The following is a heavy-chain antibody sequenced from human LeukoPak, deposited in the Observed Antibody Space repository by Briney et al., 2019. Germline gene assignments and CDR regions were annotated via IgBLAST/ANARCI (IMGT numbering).Heavy chain of an antibody. CDR2: INHSGST. CDR1: GGSFSGYY. D-gene: IGHD2-2*01. Sequence: SETLSLTCAVYGGSFSGYYWSWIRQPPGKGLEWIGEINHSGSTNYNPSLKGRVTISVDTSKNQFSLKLSSVTAADTAVYYCARGPEGPIVVVPAADNFDYWGQGTLVTVSS. J-gene: IGHJ4*02. V-gene: IGHV4-34*01. CDR3: ARGPEGPIVVVPAADNFDY.